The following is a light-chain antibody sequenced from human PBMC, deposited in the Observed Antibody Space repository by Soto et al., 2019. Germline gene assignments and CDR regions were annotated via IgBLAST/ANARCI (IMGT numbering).Light chain of an antibody. CDR1: GRDIGSYNY. Sequence: QSVLTQPASVSGSPGQSITISCSGTGRDIGSYNYVAWYQQFPGKTPKILIYGVSNRPSGVSSRFSGSKSGNTASLTISGLQAEDEADYYCISYTGSSTSYVFGSGTKVTVL. CDR2: GVS. V-gene: IGLV2-14*01. J-gene: IGLJ1*01. CDR3: ISYTGSSTSYV.